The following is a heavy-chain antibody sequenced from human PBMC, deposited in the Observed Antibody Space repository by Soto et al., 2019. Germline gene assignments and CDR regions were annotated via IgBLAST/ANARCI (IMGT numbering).Heavy chain of an antibody. CDR1: GFTFGDYA. CDR3: TRDKPGPDTYYYYYYGMDV. J-gene: IGHJ6*02. Sequence: PGGSLRLSCTASGFTFGDYAMSWFRQAPGKGLEWVGFIRSKAYGGTTEYAASVKGRFTISRDDSKSIAYLQMHSLKTEDTAVYYCTRDKPGPDTYYYYYYGMDVWGQGTTVTVSS. CDR2: IRSKAYGGTT. V-gene: IGHV3-49*03. D-gene: IGHD1-1*01.